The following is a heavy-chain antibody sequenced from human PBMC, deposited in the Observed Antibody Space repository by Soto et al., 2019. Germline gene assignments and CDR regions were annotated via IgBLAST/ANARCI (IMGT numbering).Heavy chain of an antibody. Sequence: ASVKVSCKASGYTFSNYGISWVRQAPGQGLEWMGWISTSKGDSTYAQKFQARVTMTTDTSTTTAYMELRSLTSDDTAMYCCARENPPVGHYYYGLDFWGQGTTVTVSS. CDR2: ISTSKGDS. CDR3: ARENPPVGHYYYGLDF. CDR1: GYTFSNYG. J-gene: IGHJ6*02. V-gene: IGHV1-18*04.